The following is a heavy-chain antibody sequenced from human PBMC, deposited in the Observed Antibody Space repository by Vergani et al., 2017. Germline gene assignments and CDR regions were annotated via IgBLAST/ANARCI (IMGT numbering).Heavy chain of an antibody. CDR3: ARDRGNSGDYNFDY. V-gene: IGHV1-18*04. CDR1: GYTFRNYG. Sequence: QVQLVQSGAEVKKPGASVKVSCEGSGYTFRNYGISWVRQAPGEGVEWLGWISVYNGETKFAQKFQGRVTLTRDTSTDTAYMEMGSLRSDDTAVYYCARDRGNSGDYNFDYWGQGTLVTVSS. J-gene: IGHJ4*02. CDR2: ISVYNGET. D-gene: IGHD1-26*01.